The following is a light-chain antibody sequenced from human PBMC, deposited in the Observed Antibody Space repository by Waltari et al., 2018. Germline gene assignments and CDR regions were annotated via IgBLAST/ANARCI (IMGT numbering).Light chain of an antibody. CDR3: QQYNNWPPYT. Sequence: EVVMTQSPVTLAVSPGERATLSCRASQSVRSSLAWYQQKPGQAPRLLLYGASTRATGIPDRFSGSGSGTEFTLTISSLQSEDFAIYYCQQYNNWPPYTFGQGTKLEIK. J-gene: IGKJ2*01. CDR1: QSVRSS. V-gene: IGKV3D-15*01. CDR2: GAS.